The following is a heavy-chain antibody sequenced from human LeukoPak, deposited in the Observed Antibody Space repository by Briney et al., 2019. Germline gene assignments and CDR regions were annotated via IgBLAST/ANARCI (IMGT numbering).Heavy chain of an antibody. D-gene: IGHD3-22*01. J-gene: IGHJ4*02. CDR1: GFTFEDYG. Sequence: PGGSLRLSCAVSGFTFEDYGMSWVRQGPGKGLEWVAGINWNGIIKRYGDSVRGRFTISRDKATNSLYLQMNSLRKEDTAVYYCTRGSVRDSSGYYYSNYWGQGTLVTVSS. CDR2: INWNGIIK. CDR3: TRGSVRDSSGYYYSNY. V-gene: IGHV3-20*04.